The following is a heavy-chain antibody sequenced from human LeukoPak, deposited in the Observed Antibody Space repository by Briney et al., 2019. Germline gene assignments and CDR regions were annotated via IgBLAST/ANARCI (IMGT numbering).Heavy chain of an antibody. Sequence: PSETLSLTCAVCGGSFSGYYWSWIRQPPGKGLEWIGEINHSGSTNYNPSLKSRVTISVDTSKNQFSLKLSSVTAADTAVYYCARGSHNSSGYYFDYWGQGTLVTVSS. CDR2: INHSGST. CDR3: ARGSHNSSGYYFDY. J-gene: IGHJ4*02. CDR1: GGSFSGYY. D-gene: IGHD3-22*01. V-gene: IGHV4-34*01.